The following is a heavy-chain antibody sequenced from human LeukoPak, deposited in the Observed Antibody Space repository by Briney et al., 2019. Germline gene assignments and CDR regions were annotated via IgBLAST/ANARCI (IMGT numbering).Heavy chain of an antibody. D-gene: IGHD3-3*01. J-gene: IGHJ4*02. CDR2: ISSSSSYI. CDR3: ARGRYYDLWSGYYTL. V-gene: IGHV3-21*01. Sequence: GGSLRLSCAASGFTFSSYSMNWVRQAPGKGLEWVSSISSSSSYIYYADSVKGRFTISRDNAKNSLYLQMNSLRAEDTAVYYCARGRYYDLWSGYYTLWGQGTLVTVSS. CDR1: GFTFSSYS.